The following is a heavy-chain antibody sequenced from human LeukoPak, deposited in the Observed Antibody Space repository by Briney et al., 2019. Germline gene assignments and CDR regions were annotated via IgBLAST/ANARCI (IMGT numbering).Heavy chain of an antibody. CDR3: ARDTPTGYSSSKIDAFDI. J-gene: IGHJ3*02. CDR2: IYYSGST. D-gene: IGHD6-13*01. V-gene: IGHV4-59*01. CDR1: SGSISGYY. Sequence: PSETLSLTCNVSSGSISGYYWTWVRQPPGKGLEWIGFIYYSGSTNYNPSLKSRVTMSVDTSKNELSLKMTSVTAADTAVYYCARDTPTGYSSSKIDAFDIWGQGTMVTVSS.